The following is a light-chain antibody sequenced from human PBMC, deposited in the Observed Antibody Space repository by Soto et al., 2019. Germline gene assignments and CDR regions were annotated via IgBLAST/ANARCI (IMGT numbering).Light chain of an antibody. J-gene: IGKJ1*01. CDR3: QQYYSTPWT. V-gene: IGKV3-20*01. Sequence: EIVLTRSPGTLSLSPGERATLSCRASQSVSSSYLAWYQQKPGQAPRLLIYGASSRATGIPDRFSGSGSGTDFTLTISRLEAEDVAVYYCQQYYSTPWTFGQGTKVEIK. CDR2: GAS. CDR1: QSVSSSY.